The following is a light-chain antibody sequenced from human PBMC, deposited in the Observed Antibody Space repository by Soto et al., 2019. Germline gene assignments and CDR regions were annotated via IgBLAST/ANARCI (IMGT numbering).Light chain of an antibody. CDR3: LQDYNYPIT. J-gene: IGKJ5*01. V-gene: IGKV1-6*01. CDR1: QGIRKD. CDR2: AAS. Sequence: AIQMTQSPSSLSASVGDRVTITCRASQGIRKDFVWYQQKPGKAPKLLIYAASSLQSGVPSRFSGSGSGNDFPLTISSLQPEDFATYYCLQDYNYPITFGQGTRLEIK.